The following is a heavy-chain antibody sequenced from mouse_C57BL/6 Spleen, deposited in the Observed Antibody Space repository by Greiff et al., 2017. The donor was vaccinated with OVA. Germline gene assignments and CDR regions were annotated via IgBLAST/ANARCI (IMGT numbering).Heavy chain of an antibody. V-gene: IGHV1-69*01. D-gene: IGHD2-3*01. Sequence: VQLQQPGAELVMPGASVKLSCKASGYTINSYWKHWVKQRPGQGLEWIGEIDPSDSYTNYNQKFKGKSTLTVDKSSSTAYMQLSSLTSEDSAVYYCARAIDGYYWYFDVWGTGTTVTVSS. CDR1: GYTINSYW. CDR3: ARAIDGYYWYFDV. J-gene: IGHJ1*03. CDR2: IDPSDSYT.